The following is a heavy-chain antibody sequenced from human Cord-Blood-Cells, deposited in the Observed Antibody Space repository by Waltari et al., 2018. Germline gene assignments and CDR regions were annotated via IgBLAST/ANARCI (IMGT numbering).Heavy chain of an antibody. D-gene: IGHD6-13*01. CDR1: GGSISSYD. Sequence: QVQLQESGPGLVKPSETLSLTCTVSGGSISSYDWGWIRQPAGKGLEWSGRIYTSGSTNYTPSLKSRVTMSVDTSKNQFSLKLSSVTAADTAVYYCAREYSSSWGSPNLFDYWGQGTLVTVSS. CDR3: AREYSSSWGSPNLFDY. CDR2: IYTSGST. J-gene: IGHJ4*02. V-gene: IGHV4-4*07.